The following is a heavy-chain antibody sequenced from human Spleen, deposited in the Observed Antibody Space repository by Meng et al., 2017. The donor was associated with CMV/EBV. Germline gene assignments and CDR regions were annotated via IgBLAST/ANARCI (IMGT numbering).Heavy chain of an antibody. V-gene: IGHV1-18*04. D-gene: IGHD6-13*01. CDR3: ARASGSSSNWFDP. CDR1: GYTFTTFS. CDR2: IGAYNDNT. Sequence: ASVKVSCKASGYTFTTFSIHWLRQAPGQGLEWIGWIGAYNDNTNYAQNLQGRVTMTTDISTRTAYMELRSLRSDDTAVYYCARASGSSSNWFDPWGQGTLVTVSS. J-gene: IGHJ5*02.